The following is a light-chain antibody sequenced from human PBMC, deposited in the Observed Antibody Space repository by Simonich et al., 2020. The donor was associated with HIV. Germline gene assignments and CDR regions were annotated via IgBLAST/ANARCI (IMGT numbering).Light chain of an antibody. CDR3: CSYAGNYIWV. J-gene: IGLJ3*02. V-gene: IGLV2-11*01. CDR2: DVS. CDR1: SSDVGGYNS. Sequence: QSALTQPRSVSGSPGQSVTISCTGTSSDVGGYNSVSWNQQHPGKAPTLMIYDVSKRPSGVPDRFSGSKSGNTASLTISGLQAEDEADYYCCSYAGNYIWVFGGGTKLTVL.